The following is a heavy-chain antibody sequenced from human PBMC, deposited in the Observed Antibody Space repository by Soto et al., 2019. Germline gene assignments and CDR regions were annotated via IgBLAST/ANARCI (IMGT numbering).Heavy chain of an antibody. CDR1: GGSVSSESHY. J-gene: IGHJ6*02. CDR3: ARDQYDFRSGSYYYAMEV. CDR2: IYYTGST. D-gene: IGHD3-3*01. Sequence: QVQLQESGPGLVKPSETLSLTCTVSGGSVSSESHYWSWIRQTPGRGLEWSGYIYYTGSTNYNPSLKGRVTMSVDTSRDQVSLRLRSVTRADTAAYYCARDQYDFRSGSYYYAMEVWGQGTKVTVSS. V-gene: IGHV4-61*01.